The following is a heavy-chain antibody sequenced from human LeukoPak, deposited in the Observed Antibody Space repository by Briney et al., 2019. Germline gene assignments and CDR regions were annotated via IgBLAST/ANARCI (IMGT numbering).Heavy chain of an antibody. CDR2: INPNSGGT. CDR1: GYTFTGYY. CDR3: ARLVTMVPFYAFDI. Sequence: ASVKVSCKAPGYTFTGYYMLWVRQAPGQGLEGMGWINPNSGGTNYAQKFQGRVTMTRDTSISTAYMELSRLRSDDTAVYYCARLVTMVPFYAFDIWGQGTMVTVSS. D-gene: IGHD3-10*01. J-gene: IGHJ3*02. V-gene: IGHV1-2*02.